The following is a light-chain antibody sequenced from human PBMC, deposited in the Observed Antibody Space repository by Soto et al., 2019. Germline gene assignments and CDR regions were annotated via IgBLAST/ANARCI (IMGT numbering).Light chain of an antibody. CDR3: QQYDTSPPMYT. Sequence: EIVLTQSPGTLSLSPRERATLSCRASQSVDSTYLAWYQQKPDQSPRLLIYATSTRAAGIPDRFSGSGSGTDFTLTISRLEPDDVAVYYCQQYDTSPPMYTFGQGTKVDIK. V-gene: IGKV3-20*01. CDR1: QSVDSTY. CDR2: ATS. J-gene: IGKJ2*01.